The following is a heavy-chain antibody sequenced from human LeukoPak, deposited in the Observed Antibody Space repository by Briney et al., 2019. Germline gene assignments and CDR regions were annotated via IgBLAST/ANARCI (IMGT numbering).Heavy chain of an antibody. CDR3: ARRDYGSGSPDY. Sequence: SETLSLTCAVYGGSFSGYYWSWIRQPPGKGLEWIGEISHSGSTNYNPSLKSRVTISVDTSKNQFSLKLSSVTAADTAVYYCARRDYGSGSPDYWGQGTLVTVSS. D-gene: IGHD3-10*01. CDR1: GGSFSGYY. J-gene: IGHJ4*02. V-gene: IGHV4-34*01. CDR2: ISHSGST.